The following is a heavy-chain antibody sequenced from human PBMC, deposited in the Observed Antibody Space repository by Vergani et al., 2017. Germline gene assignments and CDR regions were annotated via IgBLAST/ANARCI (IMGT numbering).Heavy chain of an antibody. CDR3: ARGTRERVGAKNWFDP. V-gene: IGHV1-2*04. CDR2: INPNSGGT. CDR1: GYTFTGYY. J-gene: IGHJ5*02. Sequence: QVQLVQSGAEVKKPGASVKVSCKASGYTFTGYYMHWVRQAPGQGLEWMGWINPNSGGTNYAQKFQGWVTMTRDTSISTAYMELSRLRSDDTAVYYCARGTRERVGAKNWFDPWGQGTLVTVSA. D-gene: IGHD1-26*01.